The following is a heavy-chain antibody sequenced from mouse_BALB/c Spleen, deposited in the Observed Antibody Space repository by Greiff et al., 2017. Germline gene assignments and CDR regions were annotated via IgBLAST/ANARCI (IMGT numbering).Heavy chain of an antibody. J-gene: IGHJ3*01. CDR3: ANYYGFAY. D-gene: IGHD1-2*01. Sequence: EVHLVESGGGLVKPGGSLTLSCAASGFTFSSYAMSWVRQPPEKRLEWVASISSGGSTYYPASVKGRFTSSRDNARNILYLQMSSLRSEDTAMYYCANYYGFAYWGQGTLVTVSA. CDR2: ISSGGST. V-gene: IGHV5-6-5*01. CDR1: GFTFSSYA.